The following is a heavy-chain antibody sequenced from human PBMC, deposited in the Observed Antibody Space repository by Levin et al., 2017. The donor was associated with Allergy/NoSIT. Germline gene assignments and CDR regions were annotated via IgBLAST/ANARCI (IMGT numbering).Heavy chain of an antibody. CDR2: ISYDGSNK. V-gene: IGHV3-30*03. CDR3: ATHRSYSSSWYSGYFQH. CDR1: GFTFSNYG. J-gene: IGHJ1*01. Sequence: LSLTCAASGFTFSNYGMHWVRQAPGKGLEWVALISYDGSNKYYADSVKGRFTISRDNSKNTLYLQMNSLRAEDTAVYYCATHRSYSSSWYSGYFQHWGQGTLVTVSS. D-gene: IGHD6-13*01.